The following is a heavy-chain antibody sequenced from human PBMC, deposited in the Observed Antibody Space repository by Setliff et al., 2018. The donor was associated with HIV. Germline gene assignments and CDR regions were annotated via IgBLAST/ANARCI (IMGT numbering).Heavy chain of an antibody. CDR2: IYANGYT. J-gene: IGHJ6*02. D-gene: IGHD3-9*01. V-gene: IGHV4-61*02. CDR1: GASVSTDGYY. Sequence: SETLSLTCTVSGASVSTDGYYWSWIRQPAGKGLEWLGRIYANGYTNYNPSLNSRVTVSLDTSKNQLSLNLNSVTAADTAVYYCARETGYSPSRYYYYGMDVWGQGTTVTVSS. CDR3: ARETGYSPSRYYYYGMDV.